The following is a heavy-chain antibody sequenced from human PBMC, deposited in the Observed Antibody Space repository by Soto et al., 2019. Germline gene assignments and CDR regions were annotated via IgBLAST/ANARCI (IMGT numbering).Heavy chain of an antibody. CDR3: ARDAYISGYYQFDY. CDR1: GFTFSSYW. CDR2: IHFDGSTT. D-gene: IGHD6-19*01. Sequence: EVQLVESGGGLVQPGGSLRLFCAASGFTFSSYWMHWVRQVPGKGLVWVSRIHFDGSTTHYADSVKGRFTISRDNAKKTLSLQMNRLRAEETAVYYCARDAYISGYYQFDYWGQGTLVTVSS. V-gene: IGHV3-74*01. J-gene: IGHJ4*02.